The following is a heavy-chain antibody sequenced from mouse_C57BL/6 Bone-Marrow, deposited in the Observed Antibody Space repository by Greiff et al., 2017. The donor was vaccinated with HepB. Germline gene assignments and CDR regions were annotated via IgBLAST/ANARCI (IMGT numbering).Heavy chain of an antibody. CDR2: IDPANGNT. CDR3: ARREIYYDYDEGY. J-gene: IGHJ2*01. V-gene: IGHV14-3*01. CDR1: GFNIKNTY. D-gene: IGHD2-4*01. Sequence: DVKLQESVAELVRPGASVKLSCTASGFNIKNTYMHWVKQRPEQGLEWIGRIDPANGNTKYAPKFQGKATITADTSSNTAYLQLSSLTSEDTAIYYCARREIYYDYDEGYWGQGTTLTVSS.